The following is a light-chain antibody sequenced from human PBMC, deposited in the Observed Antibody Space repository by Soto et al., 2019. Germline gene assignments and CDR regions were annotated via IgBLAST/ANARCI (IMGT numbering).Light chain of an antibody. V-gene: IGKV1-5*03. Sequence: DIQMTQSPSTLSASMGDTVTITCRASQCISSWLAWYQHKPGQAPKLLIYQASILHSGVPSRFSGSGSGTDFTLTITGLQPDDFATYYCQQYNSNYRLWTFGQGTKVEIK. CDR2: QAS. J-gene: IGKJ1*01. CDR1: QCISSW. CDR3: QQYNSNYRLWT.